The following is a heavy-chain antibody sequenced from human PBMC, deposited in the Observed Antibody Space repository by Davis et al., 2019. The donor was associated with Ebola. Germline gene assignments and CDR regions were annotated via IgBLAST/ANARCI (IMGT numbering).Heavy chain of an antibody. CDR3: AREKALELRWDYYYYGMDV. CDR2: MNPNSGNT. V-gene: IGHV1-8*01. J-gene: IGHJ6*04. D-gene: IGHD1-7*01. Sequence: AASVKVSCKASGYTFTSYDINWVRQATGQGLEWMGWMNPNSGNTGYAQKFQGRVTMTRNTSISTAYMELSSLRSEDTAVYYCAREKALELRWDYYYYGMDVWGKGTTVTVSS. CDR1: GYTFTSYD.